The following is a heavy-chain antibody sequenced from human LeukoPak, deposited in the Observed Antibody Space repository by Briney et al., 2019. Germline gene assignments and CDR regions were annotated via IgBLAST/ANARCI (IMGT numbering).Heavy chain of an antibody. CDR1: GFTFSSYS. CDR2: ISSSSSYI. CDR3: ARVVPPTDYGSGSYFWDPYYFDY. J-gene: IGHJ4*02. D-gene: IGHD3-10*01. V-gene: IGHV3-21*04. Sequence: GGSLRLSCAASGFTFSSYSINWVRQAPGKGLEWVSSISSSSSYIYYADSVKGRFTISRDNANNSLYLQMNSLRAEDTAVYYCARVVPPTDYGSGSYFWDPYYFDYWGQGTLVTVSS.